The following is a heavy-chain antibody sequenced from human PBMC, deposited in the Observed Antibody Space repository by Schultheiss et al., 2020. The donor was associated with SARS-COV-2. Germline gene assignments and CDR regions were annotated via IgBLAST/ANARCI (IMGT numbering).Heavy chain of an antibody. V-gene: IGHV1-69*13. CDR2: IIPIFGTA. J-gene: IGHJ4*02. D-gene: IGHD6-13*01. CDR3: ARGARYSSSWYAELDY. CDR1: GGTFSSYA. Sequence: SVKVSCKASGGTFSSYAISWVRQAPGQGLEWMGGIIPIFGTANYAQKFQGRVTITADESTSTAYMELSSLRSEDTAVYYCARGARYSSSWYAELDYWGQGTLVTVSS.